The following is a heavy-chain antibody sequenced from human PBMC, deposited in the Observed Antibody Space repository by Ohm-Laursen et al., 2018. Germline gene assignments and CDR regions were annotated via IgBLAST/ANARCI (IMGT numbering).Heavy chain of an antibody. CDR3: AKAIKWLPDYFDY. Sequence: SLRLSCSASGFTFSSYEMNWVRQAPGKGLEWVSYISSSGSTIYYADSVKGRFTISRDNSKNTLYLQMNSLRAKDTAVYYCAKAIKWLPDYFDYWGQGTLVTVSS. CDR1: GFTFSSYE. V-gene: IGHV3-48*03. D-gene: IGHD6-19*01. J-gene: IGHJ4*02. CDR2: ISSSGSTI.